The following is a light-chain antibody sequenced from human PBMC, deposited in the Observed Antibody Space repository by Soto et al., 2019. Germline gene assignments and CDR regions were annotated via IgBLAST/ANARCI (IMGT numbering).Light chain of an antibody. CDR3: QQYGTSLWT. Sequence: FTNSAATVSLSQGERATLSCRASQSVSSYLAWYQQKPGQAPRLLIYDASNRATGIPARFSGSGSGTDFTLTINSLAPEDVAVYWSQQYGTSLWTFGQGTMEDVK. V-gene: IGKV3-11*01. CDR1: QSVSSY. J-gene: IGKJ1*01. CDR2: DAS.